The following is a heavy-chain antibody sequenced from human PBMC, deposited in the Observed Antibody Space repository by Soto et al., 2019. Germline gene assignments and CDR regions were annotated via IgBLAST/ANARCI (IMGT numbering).Heavy chain of an antibody. D-gene: IGHD6-6*01. V-gene: IGHV3-21*01. Sequence: PGGSLRLSCAASGFTFSSYSMNWVRQAPGKGLEWVSSISSSSSYIYYADSVKGRFTISRDNAKNSLYLQMNSLRAEDTAVYYCARDGFIAARPKGMDVWGQGTTVTVYS. J-gene: IGHJ6*02. CDR2: ISSSSSYI. CDR1: GFTFSSYS. CDR3: ARDGFIAARPKGMDV.